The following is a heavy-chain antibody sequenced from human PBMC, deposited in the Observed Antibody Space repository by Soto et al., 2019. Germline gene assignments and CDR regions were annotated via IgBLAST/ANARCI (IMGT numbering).Heavy chain of an antibody. CDR2: ISYDGSNK. J-gene: IGHJ4*02. CDR3: ARSELSYYYDSSGEGGYFDY. CDR1: GFTFSSYA. Sequence: PGGSLRLSCAASGFTFSSYAMHWVRQAPGKGLEWVAVISYDGSNKYYADSVKGRFTIARDNSKNTLYLQMNSLRAEDTAVYYCARSELSYYYDSSGEGGYFDYWGQGTLVTVSS. V-gene: IGHV3-30-3*01. D-gene: IGHD3-22*01.